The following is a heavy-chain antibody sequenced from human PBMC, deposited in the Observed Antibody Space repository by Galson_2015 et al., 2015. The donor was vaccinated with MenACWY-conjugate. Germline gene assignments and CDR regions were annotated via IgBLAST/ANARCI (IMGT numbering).Heavy chain of an antibody. J-gene: IGHJ6*02. D-gene: IGHD6-6*01. CDR2: ISAYGGNT. CDR3: ARQPILRLTAAPSYGMGV. CDR1: GYTFTNYG. V-gene: IGHV1-18*04. Sequence: SVKVSCKASGYTFTNYGFSWVRQAPGQGLEWMGWISAYGGNTNYAQKFQGRVSIITDTSTSTVYMESRSLTSDDTAVYYCARQPILRLTAAPSYGMGVWGQGTTVTVS.